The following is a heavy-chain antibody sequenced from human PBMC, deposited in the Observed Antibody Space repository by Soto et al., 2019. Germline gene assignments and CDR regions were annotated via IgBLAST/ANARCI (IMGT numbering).Heavy chain of an antibody. J-gene: IGHJ6*02. CDR2: ISAYNGNT. D-gene: IGHD3-3*01. V-gene: IGHV1-18*01. CDR3: ARVRTYYDFWGGPNYYCYGMDV. CDR1: GYTFTSYG. Sequence: ASVKVSCKASGYTFTSYGISWVRQAPGQGLEWMGWISAYNGNTNYAQKLQGRVTMTTDTSTSTAYMELRGLRYDDTAVYYWARVRTYYDFWGGPNYYCYGMDVWGQGTTVTVSS.